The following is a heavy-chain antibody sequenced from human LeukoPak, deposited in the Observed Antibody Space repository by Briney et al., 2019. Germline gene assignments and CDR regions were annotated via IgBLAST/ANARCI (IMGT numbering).Heavy chain of an antibody. V-gene: IGHV3-21*01. J-gene: IGHJ4*02. D-gene: IGHD3-10*01. CDR3: ARDPPGTGDFDY. CDR1: GFTFSNYS. CDR2: ISSSSSYI. Sequence: GGSLRLSCAASGFTFSNYSVNWVRQAPGRGLEWVSSISSSSSYIYYADSVKGRFTISRDNAKNSLYLQMNSLRAEDTAVYYCARDPPGTGDFDYWGQGTLVTDSS.